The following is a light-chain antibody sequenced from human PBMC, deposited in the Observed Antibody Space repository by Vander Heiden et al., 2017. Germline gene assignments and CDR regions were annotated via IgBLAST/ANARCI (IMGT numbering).Light chain of an antibody. J-gene: IGKJ1*01. CDR1: KSINDH. Sequence: DIQMTQSPSSLSASIGDRVTITCRSNKSINDHLNWSQQKPGKAPKFVIFNASNLKTGVPSRFSGRGFGTDFTLTITRLQPDDFATYFCQQCVNNPRTFGQGTKVEIK. CDR3: QQCVNNPRT. V-gene: IGKV1-39*01. CDR2: NAS.